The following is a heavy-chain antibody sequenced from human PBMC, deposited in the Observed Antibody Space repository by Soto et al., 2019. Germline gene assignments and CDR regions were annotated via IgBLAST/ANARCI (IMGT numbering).Heavy chain of an antibody. CDR3: ARDHCTGGNCYSNMGDWYFDL. CDR2: IHHSGGT. CDR1: GDSINAENW. J-gene: IGHJ2*01. Sequence: QVQLQESGPGVVKPSETLSLTCAVSGDSINAENWWTWLRQTPGKGLEWLAEIHHSGGTKYNPSLSRRVSISLDRPRNQFSLRLRSVTAADTAQYYCARDHCTGGNCYSNMGDWYFDLWGRGALVTVSS. D-gene: IGHD2-15*01. V-gene: IGHV4-4*02.